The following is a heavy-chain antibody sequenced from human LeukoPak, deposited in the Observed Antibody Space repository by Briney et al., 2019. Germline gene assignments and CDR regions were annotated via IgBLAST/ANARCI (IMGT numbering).Heavy chain of an antibody. J-gene: IGHJ5*02. CDR3: ASSTYPPPWFDP. CDR1: GGSFSGYY. D-gene: IGHD2-2*01. V-gene: IGHV4-34*01. Sequence: SETLSLTCAVYGGSFSGYYWSWIRQPPEKGLEWIGEINHSGSTNYNPSLKSRVTISVDTSKNQFSLKLSSVTAADTAVYYCASSTYPPPWFDPWGQGTLVTVSS. CDR2: INHSGST.